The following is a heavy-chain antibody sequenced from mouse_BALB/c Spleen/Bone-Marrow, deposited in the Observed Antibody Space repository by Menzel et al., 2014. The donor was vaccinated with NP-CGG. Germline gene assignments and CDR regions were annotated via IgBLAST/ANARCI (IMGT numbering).Heavy chain of an antibody. CDR3: AREVRAPWYAMDY. D-gene: IGHD2-14*01. Sequence: QVQLQQSGPEVVRAGVSVKIFCKGSGYTFTDYAMHWVEQSPAKSLEWIGVISTYNGNTNYNQKFKGKATMTVDKSSSTAYMELARLTSEDSAIYYCAREVRAPWYAMDYWGQGTSVTVSS. J-gene: IGHJ4*01. CDR2: ISTYNGNT. V-gene: IGHV1-67*01. CDR1: GYTFTDYA.